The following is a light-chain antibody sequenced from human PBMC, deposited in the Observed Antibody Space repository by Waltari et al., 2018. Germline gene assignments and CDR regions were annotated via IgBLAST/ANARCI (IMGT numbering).Light chain of an antibody. CDR2: GTL. V-gene: IGKV3-20*01. Sequence: EIVLTQSPGTLSLSPGERGTLSCGASQGVTSKYLAWYQQKSGQAPRLLIYGTLNRASGIPERFSGSGSGTDFTLTISRLEPEDFAVYYCQQYDRSPLTFGGGTTVEIK. CDR1: QGVTSKY. CDR3: QQYDRSPLT. J-gene: IGKJ4*01.